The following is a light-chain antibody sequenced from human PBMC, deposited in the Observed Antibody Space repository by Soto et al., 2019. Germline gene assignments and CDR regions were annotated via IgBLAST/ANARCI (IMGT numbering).Light chain of an antibody. Sequence: PGERATLSCRASQSVNSNYLAWYQQKPGQAPRLLIYETSTKATGIPDRFSGSGSGTDFTLTISRVEPEDFAVYYCQQRSNWPPWVTFGQGTRLEIK. V-gene: IGKV3D-20*02. J-gene: IGKJ5*01. CDR3: QQRSNWPPWVT. CDR2: ETS. CDR1: QSVNSNY.